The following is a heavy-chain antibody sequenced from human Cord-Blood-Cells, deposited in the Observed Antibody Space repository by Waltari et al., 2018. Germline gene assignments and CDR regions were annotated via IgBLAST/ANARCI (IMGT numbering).Heavy chain of an antibody. V-gene: IGHV2-5*02. D-gene: IGHD3-10*01. J-gene: IGHJ4*02. CDR1: GFSLSTRGAG. CDR2: IYWDEDK. CDR3: AHKWAPGRYFDY. Sequence: QITLKESGPTLVKPTQTLTLTCTFSGFSLSTRGAGVGWIRQPPGKALEWLALIYWDEDKRYSPSLKSRLTITKDTSKNQVVLTMTNMDPVDTATYYCAHKWAPGRYFDYWGQGTLVTVSS.